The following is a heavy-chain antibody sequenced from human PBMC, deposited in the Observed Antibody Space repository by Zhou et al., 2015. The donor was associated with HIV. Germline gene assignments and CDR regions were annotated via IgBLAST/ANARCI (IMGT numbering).Heavy chain of an antibody. Sequence: QVQLVQSGAEVKKPGASVKVSCKASGYTFTSYDINWVRQATGQGLEWMGWMNPNSGNTGYAQKFQGRVTMTRNTSISTAYMELSSLRSDDTAVYYCARGQTYYYDKRGHYKNWYFDLWGRGTLVTVSS. CDR1: GYTFTSYD. J-gene: IGHJ2*01. CDR3: ARGQTYYYDKRGHYKNWYFDL. V-gene: IGHV1-8*01. CDR2: MNPNSGNT. D-gene: IGHD3-22*01.